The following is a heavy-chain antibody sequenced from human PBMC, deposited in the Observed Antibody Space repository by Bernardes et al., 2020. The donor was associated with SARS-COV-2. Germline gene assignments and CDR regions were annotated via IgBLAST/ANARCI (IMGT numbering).Heavy chain of an antibody. D-gene: IGHD6-13*01. V-gene: IGHV3-66*01. CDR2: IYSGGNS. CDR1: GFIVSNNY. Sequence: GGSLRLSCAASGFIVSNNYMSWVRQAPGKGLEWVSVIYSGGNSYNADFVKGRFTISRDNSKNTLYLQMNSLRVEDTAVYYCVRDYPDPADWGQGTLVTVSS. CDR3: VRDYPDPAD. J-gene: IGHJ4*02.